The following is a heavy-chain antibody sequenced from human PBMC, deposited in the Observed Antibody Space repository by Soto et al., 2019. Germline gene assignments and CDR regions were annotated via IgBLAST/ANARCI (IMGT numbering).Heavy chain of an antibody. Sequence: GGSLRLSCAASGFTFSNAWMNWVRQAPGKGLEWVGRIKSKTDGGTTDYAAPVKGRFTISRDDSKNTLYLQMNSLKTEDTAVYYCTTDLWSSGWQRYYYYYGMDVWGQGTTVTVSS. V-gene: IGHV3-15*07. CDR2: IKSKTDGGTT. J-gene: IGHJ6*02. CDR1: GFTFSNAW. D-gene: IGHD6-19*01. CDR3: TTDLWSSGWQRYYYYYGMDV.